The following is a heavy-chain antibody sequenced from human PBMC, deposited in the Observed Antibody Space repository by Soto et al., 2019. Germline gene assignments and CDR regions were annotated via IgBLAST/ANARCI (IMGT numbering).Heavy chain of an antibody. V-gene: IGHV4-34*01. CDR1: GGSFSGYN. Sequence: SETLSLTCAVYGGSFSGYNWSWIRQPPGKGLEWIGGINHSGSTNYNPPLKSRFTISVDTSKNQFSLKLSSVTAADTAVYYCARGMAVAGHYFDSWSQGTLVTLS. CDR2: INHSGST. CDR3: ARGMAVAGHYFDS. D-gene: IGHD6-19*01. J-gene: IGHJ4*02.